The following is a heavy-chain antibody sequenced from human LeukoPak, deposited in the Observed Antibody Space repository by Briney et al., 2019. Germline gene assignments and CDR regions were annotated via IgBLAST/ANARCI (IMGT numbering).Heavy chain of an antibody. CDR2: IYPGDSDT. V-gene: IGHV5-51*01. CDR3: ARRQGCSSTSCPPDS. D-gene: IGHD2-2*01. J-gene: IGHJ4*02. CDR1: GSSFTTYW. Sequence: GASLQISCRGSGSSFTTYWIGWVRPMPGKGLEWMGIIYPGDSDTRYSPSFQGQVTMSADKSINTAYLQWSSLKASDTAMYYCARRQGCSSTSCPPDSWGQGTLVTVSS.